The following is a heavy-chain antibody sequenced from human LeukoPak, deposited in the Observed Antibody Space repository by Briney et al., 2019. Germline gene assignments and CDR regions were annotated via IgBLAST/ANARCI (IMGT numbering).Heavy chain of an antibody. J-gene: IGHJ4*02. CDR2: IYYSGST. CDR3: ARHGSYYDY. Sequence: SETLSLTCTVYGGSISSSSYYWGWIRQPPGKGLEWIGSIYYSGSTYYNPSLKSRVTVSVDTSKNQFSLKLSSVTAADTAVYYCARHGSYYDYWGQGTLVTVSS. V-gene: IGHV4-39*01. CDR1: GGSISSSSYY. D-gene: IGHD3-10*01.